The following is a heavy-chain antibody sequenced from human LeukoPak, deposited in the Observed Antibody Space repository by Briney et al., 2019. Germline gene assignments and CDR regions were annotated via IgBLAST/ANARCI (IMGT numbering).Heavy chain of an antibody. J-gene: IGHJ4*02. Sequence: GGSLRLSCAASGFTVSSNYMSWVRQAPGKGLEWVSVIYSGGSTYYADSVKGRFTISRDNAKNSLFLQMNSLRAEDTALYYCARAVAGPAGEYYFDYWGQGTLVTVSS. D-gene: IGHD6-19*01. CDR3: ARAVAGPAGEYYFDY. CDR1: GFTVSSNY. CDR2: IYSGGST. V-gene: IGHV3-53*01.